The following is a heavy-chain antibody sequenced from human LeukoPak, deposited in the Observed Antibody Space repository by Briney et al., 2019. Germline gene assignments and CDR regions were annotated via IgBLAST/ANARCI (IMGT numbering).Heavy chain of an antibody. D-gene: IGHD3-9*01. Sequence: GGSLRLSCAASGFTFDDYAMHWVRQAPGKGLEWVSGISWHSGSIDYADSVKGRFTISRDNAKNSLYLQMNSLRAEDTALYYCAKAMVTSPYYDILTGYYGFDYWGQGTLVTVSS. J-gene: IGHJ4*02. CDR1: GFTFDDYA. V-gene: IGHV3-9*01. CDR3: AKAMVTSPYYDILTGYYGFDY. CDR2: ISWHSGSI.